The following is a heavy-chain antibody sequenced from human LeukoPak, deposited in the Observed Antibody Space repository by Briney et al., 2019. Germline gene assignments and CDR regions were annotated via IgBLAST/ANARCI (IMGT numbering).Heavy chain of an antibody. J-gene: IGHJ4*02. CDR1: GGSLSNYY. CDR3: VRHYCSTTRCYSFSD. Sequence: SETLSLTCSVSGGSLSNYYWSWIRQSPGKGLEWIGYIFSSGSTNYNSSLKSRVTISVDTSKNQFSLKLSSVTAADTAIYFCVRHYCSTTRCYSFSDWGQGTLVTVSS. V-gene: IGHV4-59*08. CDR2: IFSSGST. D-gene: IGHD2-2*01.